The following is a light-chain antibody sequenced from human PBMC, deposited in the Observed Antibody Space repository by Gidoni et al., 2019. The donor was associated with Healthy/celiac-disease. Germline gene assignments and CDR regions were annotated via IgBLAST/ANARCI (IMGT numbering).Light chain of an antibody. CDR1: QGISNY. CDR3: QKYNSAPWT. CDR2: AAS. Sequence: DIQLTNSPSSLSASVGDRVTITCRESQGISNYLAWYQQKPGKVPKLLIYAASTLQTGVPSRFSGSGPGTDFTLTSSSLQPEDVATYYCQKYNSAPWTFGQGTKVEIK. V-gene: IGKV1-27*01. J-gene: IGKJ1*01.